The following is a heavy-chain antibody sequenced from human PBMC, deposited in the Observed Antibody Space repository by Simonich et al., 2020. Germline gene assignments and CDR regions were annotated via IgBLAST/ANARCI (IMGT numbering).Heavy chain of an antibody. Sequence: QVQLQQWGAGLLKPSETLSLTCAVYGGSFSGYDWSWIRQPPGKGLEWIRELNHSGNTKYNPSLKRRVTISVDTSKNQFSLKLSSVTAADTAVYYCARRRSGLVIDYWGQGTLVTVSS. V-gene: IGHV4-34*01. J-gene: IGHJ4*02. CDR1: GGSFSGYD. CDR3: ARRRSGLVIDY. D-gene: IGHD3-9*01. CDR2: LNHSGNT.